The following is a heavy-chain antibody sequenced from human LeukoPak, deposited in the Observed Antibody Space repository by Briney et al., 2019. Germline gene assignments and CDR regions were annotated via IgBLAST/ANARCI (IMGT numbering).Heavy chain of an antibody. D-gene: IGHD3-16*01. CDR1: GFTFSSYW. Sequence: GGSLRLSCAASGFTFSSYWMNWARQAPGKGLEWVASINHNGNVNYYVDSVKGRFTISRDIAKNSLYLQMSNLRAEDTAVYFCARGGGLDVWGQGATVTVSS. J-gene: IGHJ6*02. V-gene: IGHV3-7*03. CDR3: ARGGGLDV. CDR2: INHNGNVN.